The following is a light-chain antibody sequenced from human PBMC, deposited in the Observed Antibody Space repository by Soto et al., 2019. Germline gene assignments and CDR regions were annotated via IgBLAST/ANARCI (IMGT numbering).Light chain of an antibody. V-gene: IGLV1-40*01. CDR2: GNS. CDR1: SSNIGTGYD. Sequence: QSVLTPPPSVSGAPGQRVTISCTGSSSNIGTGYDVHWYQQFPGTAPKLLIYGNSNRPSGVPDRFSGSKSGTSASLAITGLQAEDEADYYCQSYDNSLSVYVFGTGTKLTVL. J-gene: IGLJ1*01. CDR3: QSYDNSLSVYV.